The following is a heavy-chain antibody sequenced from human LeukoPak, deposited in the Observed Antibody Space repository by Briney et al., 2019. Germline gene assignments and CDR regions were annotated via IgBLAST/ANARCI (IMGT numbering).Heavy chain of an antibody. CDR2: INYSGST. CDR1: GGSFSGYY. D-gene: IGHD2-15*01. Sequence: SETLSLTCAVYGGSFSGYYWSWIRQPPGKGLEWIGEINYSGSTNYNPSLKSRVTISVDTSKNQFSLKLSSVTAADTAVYYCARIKVVRLYGMDVWGQGTTVTVSS. J-gene: IGHJ6*02. V-gene: IGHV4-34*01. CDR3: ARIKVVRLYGMDV.